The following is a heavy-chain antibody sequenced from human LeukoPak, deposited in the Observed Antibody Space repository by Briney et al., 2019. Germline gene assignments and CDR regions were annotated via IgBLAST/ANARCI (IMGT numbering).Heavy chain of an antibody. Sequence: GGSLRLSCAASGFIFSRNGMHWVRQSPGKGLEWVAFIRYDAKNEYYADSVKGRFTVSRDNSKNTLYLQMNSLRAEDTAVYYCAKVDLGYYYGSGSPGYWGQGTLVTVSS. J-gene: IGHJ4*02. D-gene: IGHD3-10*01. CDR2: IRYDAKNE. CDR1: GFIFSRNG. CDR3: AKVDLGYYYGSGSPGY. V-gene: IGHV3-30*02.